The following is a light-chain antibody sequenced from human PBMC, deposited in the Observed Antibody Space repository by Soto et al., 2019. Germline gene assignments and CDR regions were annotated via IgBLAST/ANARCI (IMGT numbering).Light chain of an antibody. CDR3: QQYGRSPH. CDR2: GAS. J-gene: IGKJ3*01. Sequence: EVVLTQSPATLSLSPGERATLSCRASENVRTFVDWYQQKPGQAPRLLIHGASNRATGIPDRFSGSGSGTDFTLTISRLEPEDFAVYYCQQYGRSPHFGPGTKVDIK. CDR1: ENVRTF. V-gene: IGKV3-20*01.